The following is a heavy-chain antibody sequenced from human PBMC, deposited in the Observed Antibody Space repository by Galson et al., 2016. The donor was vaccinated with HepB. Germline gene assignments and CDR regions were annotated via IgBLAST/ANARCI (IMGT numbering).Heavy chain of an antibody. Sequence: SLRLSCAASGFTFNNYAIHWVRQAPGKGLEWVAVISSDGSNKYYVGSVKGRFTISRDNAKNSLYLQMNRLRAEDTAVYFCARDMAGYSYGFGFDYWGQGTLVTVSS. D-gene: IGHD5-18*01. V-gene: IGHV3-30*03. CDR3: ARDMAGYSYGFGFDY. J-gene: IGHJ4*02. CDR2: ISSDGSNK. CDR1: GFTFNNYA.